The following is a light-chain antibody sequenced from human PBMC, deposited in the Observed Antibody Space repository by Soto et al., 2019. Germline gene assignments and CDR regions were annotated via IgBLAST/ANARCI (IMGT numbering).Light chain of an antibody. V-gene: IGKV1-39*01. Sequence: DIQMTQSPSTLSASVGDRVTITCRASQSIGSWLAWYQQKPGKAPKSLIYAASSLQSGVPSRFSGSGSGTDFTLTINSLQPEDFATYYCQQTYSALTFGPGTKVDIK. CDR2: AAS. CDR3: QQTYSALT. CDR1: QSIGSW. J-gene: IGKJ3*01.